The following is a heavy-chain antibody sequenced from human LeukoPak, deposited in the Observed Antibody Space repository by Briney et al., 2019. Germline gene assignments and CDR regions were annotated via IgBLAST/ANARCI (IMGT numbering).Heavy chain of an antibody. CDR2: IYASGST. CDR1: GGSISSGSYY. Sequence: KPSETLSLTCTVSGGSISSGSYYWSWIRQPAGKGLEWIGRIYASGSTDYNPSLKSRVTISLDTSKNQFSLKLNSVTAADTAVYYCARDRGVWSGSTVGGYYFDYWGQGTLVTVSS. D-gene: IGHD3-3*01. V-gene: IGHV4-61*02. J-gene: IGHJ4*02. CDR3: ARDRGVWSGSTVGGYYFDY.